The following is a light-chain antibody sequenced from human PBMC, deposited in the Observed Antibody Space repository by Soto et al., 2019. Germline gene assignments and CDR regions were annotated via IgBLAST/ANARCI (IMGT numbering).Light chain of an antibody. V-gene: IGKV1-5*01. CDR1: QSISTW. Sequence: DIQMTQSPSTLSASVGDRVTITCRASQSISTWLAWYQQKPGKAPKFLISDASTLESGVPSRFSGSGSGTEFTLTINSLQPDDFATYYCQQSYSTPLTFGGGTKVEIK. CDR2: DAS. J-gene: IGKJ4*01. CDR3: QQSYSTPLT.